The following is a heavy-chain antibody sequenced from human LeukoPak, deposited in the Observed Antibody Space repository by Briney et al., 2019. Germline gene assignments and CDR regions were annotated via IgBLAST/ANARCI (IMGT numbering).Heavy chain of an antibody. CDR2: ISGSGGST. CDR1: GFTFSSYA. J-gene: IGHJ4*02. D-gene: IGHD5-12*01. CDR3: ARGLASGYDIDY. Sequence: QSGGSLRLSCAASGFTFSSYAMSWVRQAPGKGLEWVSAISGSGGSTYYADSVKGRFTISRDNSKNTLYLQMNSLRAEDTAVYYCARGLASGYDIDYWGQGTLVTVSS. V-gene: IGHV3-23*01.